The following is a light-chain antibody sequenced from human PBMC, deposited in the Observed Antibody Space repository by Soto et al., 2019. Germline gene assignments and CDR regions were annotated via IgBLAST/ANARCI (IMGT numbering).Light chain of an antibody. J-gene: IGKJ1*01. CDR3: QHYGDSSWT. Sequence: EIVLTQSPATLSVSPGERVTLSCRASQSVSSRLAWYQQKPGQSPRLLIYGVSSRATGIPDRFSGSGSGTDFTLTISRLEPEDFAVYFCQHYGDSSWTFGQGTKVDIK. CDR2: GVS. V-gene: IGKV3-20*01. CDR1: QSVSSR.